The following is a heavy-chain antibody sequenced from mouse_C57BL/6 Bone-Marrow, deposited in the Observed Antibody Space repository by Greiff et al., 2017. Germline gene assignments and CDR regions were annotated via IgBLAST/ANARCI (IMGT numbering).Heavy chain of an antibody. D-gene: IGHD1-1*01. CDR1: GFSLTSYC. V-gene: IGHV2-6-1*01. CDR2: IWSDGST. J-gene: IGHJ4*01. CDR3: ARHEDGSVMDY. Sequence: VQLQESGPGLVAPSQSLSITCTVSGFSLTSYCVHWVRQPPGKGLEWLVVIWSDGSTTYNSALKSRLSISKDNTKSQVFLKMNSLQADDAAMYYCARHEDGSVMDYWGQGTSVTVSS.